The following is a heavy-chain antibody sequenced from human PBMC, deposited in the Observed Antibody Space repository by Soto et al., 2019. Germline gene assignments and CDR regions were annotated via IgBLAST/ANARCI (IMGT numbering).Heavy chain of an antibody. J-gene: IGHJ6*02. V-gene: IGHV1-69*06. D-gene: IGHD6-25*01. CDR3: ARDPVDLFGYMDV. CDR2: IIPLLRTV. Sequence: QEELVQSGAEVKKPGSSVNVSCKASGGTFASYSITWVRQAPGQRPEWMGEIIPLLRTVNYAQKFQDRVTITGDRSTSTVYMALSSLRSDDTAVYYCARDPVDLFGYMDVWGQVTTVTVSS. CDR1: GGTFASYS.